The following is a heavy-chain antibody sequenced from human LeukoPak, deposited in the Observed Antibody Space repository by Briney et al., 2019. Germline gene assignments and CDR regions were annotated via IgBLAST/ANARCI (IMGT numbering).Heavy chain of an antibody. D-gene: IGHD4-17*01. J-gene: IGHJ2*01. CDR1: GASISNYY. V-gene: IGHV4-59*01. Sequence: SETLSLTCTVSGASISNYYWSWIRQPPGKGLEWIGYIYYVGSTNYNPSLKSRVTFSVDTSKNQFSLKLSSVTAADTAVYYCARDQTTVTSLYSDLWGRGTLATVSS. CDR3: ARDQTTVTSLYSDL. CDR2: IYYVGST.